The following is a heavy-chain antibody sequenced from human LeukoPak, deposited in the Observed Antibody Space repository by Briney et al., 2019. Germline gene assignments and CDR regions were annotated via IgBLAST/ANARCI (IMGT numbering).Heavy chain of an antibody. CDR2: ISYDGSNK. CDR3: ARGGFYSNSPLDY. D-gene: IGHD4-11*01. J-gene: IGHJ4*02. V-gene: IGHV3-30-3*01. CDR1: GFTFSSYA. Sequence: LPGGSLRLSCAASGFTFSSYAMHWVRQAPGKGLEWVAVISYDGSNKYYADSVKGRFTISRDNAKNTLYLQMNSLRADDTAVYYCARGGFYSNSPLDYWGQGTLVTVSS.